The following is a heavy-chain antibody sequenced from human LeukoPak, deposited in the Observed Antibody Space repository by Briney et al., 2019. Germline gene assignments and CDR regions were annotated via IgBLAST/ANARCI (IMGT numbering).Heavy chain of an antibody. CDR2: IYYSGST. D-gene: IGHD6-19*01. CDR3: ARDPSWPYSSGWYPSRYFDL. V-gene: IGHV4-59*01. Sequence: SETLSLTCTVSGGSISSYYWSWIRQPPGKGLEWIGYIYYSGSTNYNPSLKSRVTISVDTSKNQFSLKLSSVTAADTAVYYCARDPSWPYSSGWYPSRYFDLWGRGTLVTVFS. J-gene: IGHJ2*01. CDR1: GGSISSYY.